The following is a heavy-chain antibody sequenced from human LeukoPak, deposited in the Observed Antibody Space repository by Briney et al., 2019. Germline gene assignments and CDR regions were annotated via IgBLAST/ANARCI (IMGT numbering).Heavy chain of an antibody. CDR1: GYTFTGYY. J-gene: IGHJ3*02. Sequence: ASVKVSCKASGYTFTGYYMHWVRQAPGQGLEWMGWINPNSGGTNYAQKFQGRVTMTRDTSISTAYMELSRLRSDDTAVYYCARDNYYDSSGHYDAFDIWGQGTMVTVSS. V-gene: IGHV1-2*02. D-gene: IGHD3-22*01. CDR2: INPNSGGT. CDR3: ARDNYYDSSGHYDAFDI.